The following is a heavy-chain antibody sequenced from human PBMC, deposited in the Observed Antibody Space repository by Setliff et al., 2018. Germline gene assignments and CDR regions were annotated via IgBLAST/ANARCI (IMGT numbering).Heavy chain of an antibody. CDR1: GNRFSGFW. CDR2: INPDGSET. CDR3: AEGGSYGF. J-gene: IGHJ4*02. D-gene: IGHD1-26*01. V-gene: IGHV3-7*03. Sequence: PGGSLRLSCTTSGNRFSGFWMSWVRQAAGKGLEWVVSINPDGSETYYVDSVKGRFSISRDNARKLLFLQMNRLRAEDTAVYYCAEGGSYGFWGQGTLVTVSS.